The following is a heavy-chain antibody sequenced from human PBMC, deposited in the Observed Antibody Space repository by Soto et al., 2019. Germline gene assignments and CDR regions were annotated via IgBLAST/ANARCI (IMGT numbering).Heavy chain of an antibody. Sequence: QVQLQESGPGLVNPSETLSLTCTVSGGSISGGGYYWSWIRQPPGKGLEWIGYIYDSGSTYYNPSLMSRISISVDTSKNQFSLRLSSVTAADTAVYYCAREIIPLTTDWYFDLWGRGTLVTVSS. V-gene: IGHV4-30-4*01. CDR1: GGSISGGGYY. D-gene: IGHD4-17*01. CDR2: IYDSGST. CDR3: AREIIPLTTDWYFDL. J-gene: IGHJ2*01.